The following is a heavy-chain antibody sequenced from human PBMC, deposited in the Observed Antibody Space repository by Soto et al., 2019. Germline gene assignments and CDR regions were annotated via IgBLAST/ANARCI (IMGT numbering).Heavy chain of an antibody. CDR3: AGGPITGRGGLDV. Sequence: QVQLVQSGAEVKKPGSSVKVSCKASGGTFSRYTITWVRQAPGQGLEWMGGLIPVFGTPNYAHKFQGRVTITADEATRTACLELRSLTSEDTAVYYFAGGPITGRGGLDVWGQGTTVTVSS. D-gene: IGHD1-20*01. V-gene: IGHV1-69*01. CDR1: GGTFSRYT. CDR2: LIPVFGTP. J-gene: IGHJ6*02.